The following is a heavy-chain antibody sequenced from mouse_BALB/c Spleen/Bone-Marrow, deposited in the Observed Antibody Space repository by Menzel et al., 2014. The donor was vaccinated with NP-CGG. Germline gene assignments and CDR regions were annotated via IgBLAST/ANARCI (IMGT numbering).Heavy chain of an antibody. Sequence: EVQRVESGPERVKPGTSVKISCRASGYSFTGHYMYWAKQSHVKCLEWIGRINPYNGATTYNRNFKDRASLTVDKSSSTAYMELHSLTSEDSAVYYCVRDKEDYGDRYFDVWGAGTTVTVSS. CDR3: VRDKEDYGDRYFDV. V-gene: IGHV1-31*01. CDR1: GYSFTGHY. D-gene: IGHD1-2*01. J-gene: IGHJ1*01. CDR2: INPYNGAT.